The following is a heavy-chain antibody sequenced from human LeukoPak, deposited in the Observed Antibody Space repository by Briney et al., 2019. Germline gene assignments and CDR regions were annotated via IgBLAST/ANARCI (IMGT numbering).Heavy chain of an antibody. CDR1: GFTFSTSW. CDR3: TKSLDY. CDR2: IKEDGSET. V-gene: IGHV3-7*01. J-gene: IGHJ4*02. Sequence: GGSLRLSCVASGFTFSTSWMDWVRHVPGKGLEGVANIKEDGSETYYVDSAKGRFTISRDNAKKSLYLQMDSLRVEDTAIYYCTKSLDYWGQGTLVTVSS.